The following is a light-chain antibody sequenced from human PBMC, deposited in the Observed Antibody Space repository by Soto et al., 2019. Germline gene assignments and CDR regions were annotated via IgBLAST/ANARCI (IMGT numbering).Light chain of an antibody. J-gene: IGLJ2*01. CDR2: GDN. CDR3: AAWDGSLNNVL. V-gene: IGLV1-44*01. Sequence: QTVVTQPPSASGTPGQRVTISCSGSGSSIGTNTVNWYRQLSGTAPKLLIYGDNQRPSGVPDRFSGSKSGTSASLAISGLQSEDEADYYCAAWDGSLNNVLFGGGTKLTVL. CDR1: GSSIGTNT.